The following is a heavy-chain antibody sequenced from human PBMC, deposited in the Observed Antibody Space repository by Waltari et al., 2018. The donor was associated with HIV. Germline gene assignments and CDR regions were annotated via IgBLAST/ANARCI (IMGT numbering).Heavy chain of an antibody. D-gene: IGHD3-22*01. CDR3: ARDGHFYDSRHLDH. Sequence: QVQLVESGGGVVQPGGSLRLSCVASGFTFCPFAFHWVRQAPGKGLEWVALISYGGRNKVYADSVKGRFTISRDNSKNTLYLQMNSLRAEDTAVYYCARDGHFYDSRHLDHWGQGTLVTVSS. J-gene: IGHJ4*02. V-gene: IGHV3-30*04. CDR1: GFTFCPFA. CDR2: ISYGGRNK.